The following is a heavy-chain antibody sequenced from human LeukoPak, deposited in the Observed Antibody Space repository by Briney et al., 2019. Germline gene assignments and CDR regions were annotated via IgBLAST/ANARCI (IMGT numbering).Heavy chain of an antibody. CDR1: GYTFTTYA. CDR3: ARVGQQLGNDY. CDR2: INAGNGNT. D-gene: IGHD6-13*01. Sequence: GASVKVSCKASGYTFTTYAMHWVRQAPGQRLEWMGWINAGNGNTKYSQKFQGRVTITRDTSASTAYMELSSLRSEDTAVYYCARVGQQLGNDYWGQGTLVTVSS. J-gene: IGHJ4*02. V-gene: IGHV1-3*01.